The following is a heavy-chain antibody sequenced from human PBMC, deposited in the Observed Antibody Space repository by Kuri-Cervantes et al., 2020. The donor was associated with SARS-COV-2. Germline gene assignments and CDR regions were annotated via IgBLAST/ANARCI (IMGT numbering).Heavy chain of an antibody. Sequence: GESLKISCAASGFTFSNAWMSWVRQAPGKGLEWVGRIKSKTDGGTTDYAAPVKGRFTISRDDSKNTPYLQMNSLKTEDTAVYYCTTDREWEPILDYYGMDVWGQGTTVTVSS. J-gene: IGHJ6*02. CDR1: GFTFSNAW. CDR3: TTDREWEPILDYYGMDV. CDR2: IKSKTDGGTT. V-gene: IGHV3-15*01. D-gene: IGHD1-26*01.